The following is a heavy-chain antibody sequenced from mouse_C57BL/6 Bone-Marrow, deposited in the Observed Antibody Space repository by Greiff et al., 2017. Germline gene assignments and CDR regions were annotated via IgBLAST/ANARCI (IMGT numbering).Heavy chain of an antibody. Sequence: VQLQQSGAELVKPGASLKMSCKASGYTFTSYWITWVKLRPGQGLEWIGDIYLGSGSANYNEQVQSKATLTVNTSSSTASEQLTSLTSEDSGGCYWEIGGWWGQGTTLTVSS. J-gene: IGHJ2*01. V-gene: IGHV1-55*01. CDR2: IYLGSGSA. CDR3: EIGGW. D-gene: IGHD2-3*01. CDR1: GYTFTSYW.